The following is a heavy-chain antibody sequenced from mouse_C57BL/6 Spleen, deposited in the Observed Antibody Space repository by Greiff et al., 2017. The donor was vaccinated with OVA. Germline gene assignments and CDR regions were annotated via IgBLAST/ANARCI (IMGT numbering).Heavy chain of an antibody. CDR3: ARGGSSYVGYFDV. CDR1: GYTFTSYW. CDR2: IDPSDSYT. V-gene: IGHV1-69*01. D-gene: IGHD1-1*01. Sequence: QVQLKQSGAELVMPGASVKLSCKASGYTFTSYWMHWVKQRPGQGLEWIGEIDPSDSYTNYNQKFKGKSTLTVDKSSSTAYMQLSSLTSEDSAVYYCARGGSSYVGYFDVWGTGTTVTVSS. J-gene: IGHJ1*03.